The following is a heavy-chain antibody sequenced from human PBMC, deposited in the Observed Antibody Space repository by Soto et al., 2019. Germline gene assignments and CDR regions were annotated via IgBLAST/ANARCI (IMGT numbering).Heavy chain of an antibody. V-gene: IGHV1-69*01. CDR1: GDAFSSYV. D-gene: IGHD3-10*01. Sequence: QVQLVQSGTEVKQTGSSVKVSCHQASGDAFSSYVISWLRQVPGQGLEWVGGIIPIFESTDYSQKFQGRVTITADESTRTAYMEMRGLRLDDSAVYYCARGGPYGSGRQFDPWGQGTLVTVSS. CDR3: ARGGPYGSGRQFDP. CDR2: IIPIFEST. J-gene: IGHJ5*02.